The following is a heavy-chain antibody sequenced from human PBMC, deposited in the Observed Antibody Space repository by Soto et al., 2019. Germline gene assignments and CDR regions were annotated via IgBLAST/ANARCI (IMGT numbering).Heavy chain of an antibody. V-gene: IGHV1-24*01. CDR1: GYTLNDVA. CDR3: TTYHGDYNFDH. Sequence: QVQLVQSGAEVKKPGASVKVSCKVSGYTLNDVAMHLVRQAPGKGLEWLGGFEPDEAETIYAQHFQGRVTMTEDTSTATVYMELSSLRSEDTALYFCTTYHGDYNFDHWGQGTLVTVSS. D-gene: IGHD4-17*01. J-gene: IGHJ5*02. CDR2: FEPDEAET.